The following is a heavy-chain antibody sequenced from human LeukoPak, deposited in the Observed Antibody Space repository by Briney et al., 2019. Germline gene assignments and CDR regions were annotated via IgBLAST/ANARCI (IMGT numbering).Heavy chain of an antibody. CDR3: ARGYYDFWSGYYKGAYYFDY. J-gene: IGHJ4*02. Sequence: GSLRLSCAASGFTFSSYAMHWVRQAPGKGLEWVAVISYDGSNKYYADSVKGRFTISRDNSKNTLYLQMNSLRAEDTAVYYCARGYYDFWSGYYKGAYYFDYWGQGTLVTVSS. D-gene: IGHD3-3*01. CDR2: ISYDGSNK. V-gene: IGHV3-30-3*01. CDR1: GFTFSSYA.